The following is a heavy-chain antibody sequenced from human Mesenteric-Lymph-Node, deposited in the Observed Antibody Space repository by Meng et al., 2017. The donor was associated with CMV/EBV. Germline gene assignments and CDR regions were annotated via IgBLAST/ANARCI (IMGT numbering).Heavy chain of an antibody. V-gene: IGHV3-21*01. CDR2: ISYSSTYI. D-gene: IGHD6-6*01. J-gene: IGHJ4*02. CDR1: GFTFRSYA. CDR3: VRGGYLSNSRPFGY. Sequence: GESLKISCAAFGFTFRSYAMYWVRQAPGEGLEWVSSISYSSTYIYYADSVKGRFTISRDNAKNLLFLQMNSLRVEDTAVYYCVRGGYLSNSRPFGYWGQGTLVTVSS.